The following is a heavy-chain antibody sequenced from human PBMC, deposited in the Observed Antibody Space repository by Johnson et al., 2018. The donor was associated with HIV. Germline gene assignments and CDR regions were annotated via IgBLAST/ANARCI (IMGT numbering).Heavy chain of an antibody. V-gene: IGHV3-30*14. CDR1: GFPFSSYA. J-gene: IGHJ3*02. CDR3: ARACRDGYTCDAFDI. CDR2: ISFDGNTR. Sequence: VQLVESGGGVVQPGRSLRLSCAASGFPFSSYAMHWVRQAPVRGLEWVALISFDGNTRFFGDSMKGRFTISRDNSNNTLYLQMNSLRAEDTAVYYCARACRDGYTCDAFDIWGQGTMVTVSS. D-gene: IGHD5-24*01.